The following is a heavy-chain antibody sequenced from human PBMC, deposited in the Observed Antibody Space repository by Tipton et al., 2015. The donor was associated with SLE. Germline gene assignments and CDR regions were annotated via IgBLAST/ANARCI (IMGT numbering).Heavy chain of an antibody. D-gene: IGHD3-10*01. J-gene: IGHJ4*02. CDR1: GFSFSNYS. V-gene: IGHV3-74*01. CDR3: ARDASAGPYDF. Sequence: SLRLSCAASGFSFSNYSMNWIRQAPGKGLVWVSRITDDGRNTGYADSVKGRFTISRDNAKNTLYLQMNSLRAEDTAVYYCARDASAGPYDFWRQGTLVAVSS. CDR2: ITDDGRNT.